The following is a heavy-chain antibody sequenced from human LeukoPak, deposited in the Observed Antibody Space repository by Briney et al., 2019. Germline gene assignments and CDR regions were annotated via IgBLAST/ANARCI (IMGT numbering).Heavy chain of an antibody. CDR3: ARDRFWNDDHFDY. V-gene: IGHV3-21*01. CDR1: GFTFSSYS. D-gene: IGHD1-1*01. J-gene: IGHJ4*02. CDR2: ISSSSSYI. Sequence: KAGGSLRLSCAASGFTFSSYSMNWVRQAPGKGLEWVSSISSSSSYIYYADSVKGRFTISRDNAKNSLYLQMNSLRAEDTAAYYCARDRFWNDDHFDYWGQGTLVTVSS.